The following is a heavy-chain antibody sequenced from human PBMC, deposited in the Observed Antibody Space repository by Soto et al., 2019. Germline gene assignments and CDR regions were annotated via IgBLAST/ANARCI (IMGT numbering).Heavy chain of an antibody. V-gene: IGHV1-18*01. CDR3: ARMGTCSSVRCYSRPLHF. Sequence: QVHLLQSGAEVTKPGASVKVSCKASGYIFDTYGISWVRQAPGQGLEWLGWITPDNGDTHYAQKVQGRFTVTTDTSTRTAHLQLRNLRSDDTAMYYCARMGTCSSVRCYSRPLHFWGQGTLVSVSS. CDR2: ITPDNGDT. D-gene: IGHD2-15*01. CDR1: GYIFDTYG. J-gene: IGHJ4*02.